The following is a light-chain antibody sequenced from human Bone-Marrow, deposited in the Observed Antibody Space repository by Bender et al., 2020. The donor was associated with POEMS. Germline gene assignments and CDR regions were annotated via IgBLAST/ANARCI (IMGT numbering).Light chain of an antibody. CDR1: SSDVGGYNY. V-gene: IGLV2-14*01. CDR2: EVS. CDR3: CSYSRSNTLV. Sequence: QSALTQPASVSGSPGQSITISCTGTSSDVGGYNYVSWYQQYPGTAPKLMIYEVSDRPSGVSDRFSGSRSGNTASLTISGLQPEDEADYYCCSYSRSNTLVFGGGTKVTVI. J-gene: IGLJ2*01.